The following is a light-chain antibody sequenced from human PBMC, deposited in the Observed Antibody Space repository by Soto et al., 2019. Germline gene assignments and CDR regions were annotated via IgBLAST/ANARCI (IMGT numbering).Light chain of an antibody. CDR1: SSDVGGYNY. J-gene: IGLJ2*01. CDR3: SSYTSSSPLVV. V-gene: IGLV2-14*01. Sequence: QSALTQPASVSGSPGQSITISCTGTSSDVGGYNYVSWYQQHPGKAPKLMIYDVSNRPSGVSNRFSGSKSGNTASLTISGLQAEDDADYYCSSYTSSSPLVVFGGGTKLTLL. CDR2: DVS.